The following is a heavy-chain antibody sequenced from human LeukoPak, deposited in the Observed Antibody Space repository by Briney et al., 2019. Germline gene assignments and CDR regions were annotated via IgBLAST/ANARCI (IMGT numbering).Heavy chain of an antibody. J-gene: IGHJ3*02. CDR2: IYHSGST. Sequence: SGTLSLTCAVSGGSMSSSNWWSWVRQPPGKGLEWIGEIYHSGSTNYNPSLKSRVTISVDKSKNQFSLKLSSVTAADTAVYYCARGGIYSHLEWLAADAFDIWGQGTMVTVSS. CDR3: ARGGIYSHLEWLAADAFDI. V-gene: IGHV4-4*02. D-gene: IGHD3-3*01. CDR1: GGSMSSSNW.